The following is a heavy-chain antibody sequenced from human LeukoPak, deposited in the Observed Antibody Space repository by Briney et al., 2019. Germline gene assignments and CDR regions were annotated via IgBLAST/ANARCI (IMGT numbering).Heavy chain of an antibody. CDR1: GFTVSRNY. J-gene: IGHJ3*02. D-gene: IGHD3-10*01. Sequence: GGSLRLSCAASGFTVSRNYMSWVRQAPGKGLEWVSVLYSDGSTYHADSVKGRFSISRDNTKNSLYLQMSSLRAEDTAVYYCARDESRVRGVIRDAFDIWGQGTMVTVSS. CDR3: ARDESRVRGVIRDAFDI. CDR2: LYSDGST. V-gene: IGHV3-53*01.